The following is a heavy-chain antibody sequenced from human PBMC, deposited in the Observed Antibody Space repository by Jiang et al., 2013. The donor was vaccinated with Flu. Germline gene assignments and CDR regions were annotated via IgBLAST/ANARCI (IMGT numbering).Heavy chain of an antibody. D-gene: IGHD4-23*01. CDR3: ARGPDYGGYSRVFRPYHFDC. CDR1: SISGYY. Sequence: SISGYYWNWIRQPPREGTGVDWVXLLHWEHQLQPSLKSPVTISVDRSKNQVSLKLTSVTAADTAVYYCARGPDYGGYSRVFRPYHFDCWGQGTLVTVSS. J-gene: IGHJ4*02. V-gene: IGHV4-59*01. CDR2: LLHWEH.